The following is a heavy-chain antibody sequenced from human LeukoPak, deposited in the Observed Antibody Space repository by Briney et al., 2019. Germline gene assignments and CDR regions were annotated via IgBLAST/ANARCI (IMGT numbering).Heavy chain of an antibody. D-gene: IGHD3-22*01. CDR1: GGSISSSSCY. V-gene: IGHV4-39*07. Sequence: SETLSLTCTISGGSISSSSCYWGWIRQPPGKGLEWIGNIYYSGITYHNPSLKSRVTISVDTSKNQFSLKLNSVTAADTAVYYCARDYYDSRGEAFDIWGQGTMVTVSS. J-gene: IGHJ3*02. CDR3: ARDYYDSRGEAFDI. CDR2: IYYSGIT.